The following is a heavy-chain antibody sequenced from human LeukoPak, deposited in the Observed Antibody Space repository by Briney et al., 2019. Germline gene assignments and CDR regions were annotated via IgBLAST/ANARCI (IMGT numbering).Heavy chain of an antibody. D-gene: IGHD2-21*02. CDR2: ISSGSSYI. J-gene: IGHJ5*02. Sequence: GGSLRLSCAASGFTFSSYSMNWVRQAPGKGLEWVSSISSGSSYIYYADSVKGRFTISRDNAKNSLYLQMNSLRAEDTAVYYCARTPRVVVTAPFDPWGQGTLVTVSS. CDR3: ARTPRVVVTAPFDP. CDR1: GFTFSSYS. V-gene: IGHV3-21*01.